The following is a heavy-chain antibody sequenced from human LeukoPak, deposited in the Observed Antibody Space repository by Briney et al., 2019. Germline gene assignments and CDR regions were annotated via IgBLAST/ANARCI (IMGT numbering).Heavy chain of an antibody. CDR2: INYSGST. D-gene: IGHD6-13*01. Sequence: SETLSLTCAVYGGSFSGYYWSWIRQPPGKGLKWIGEINYSGSTNYNPSLKSRVTISVDTSKNQFSLKLSSVTAADTAVYYCVAGSSSIDYWGQGTLVTVSS. V-gene: IGHV4-34*01. J-gene: IGHJ4*02. CDR1: GGSFSGYY. CDR3: VAGSSSIDY.